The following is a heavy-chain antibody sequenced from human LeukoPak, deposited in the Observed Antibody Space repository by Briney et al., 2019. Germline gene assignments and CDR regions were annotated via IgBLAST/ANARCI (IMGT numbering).Heavy chain of an antibody. CDR1: GGTFSSYA. CDR3: ARNGDSSSSALLDY. D-gene: IGHD6-6*01. J-gene: IGHJ4*02. Sequence: GASVKVSCKASGGTFSSYAISWVRQAPGHGLELVGAITPIFGTPNYVEKFQGRVTISADESTSTTYMELSSLTSEDTAVYYCARNGDSSSSALLDYWGQGTLVTVSS. V-gene: IGHV1-69*13. CDR2: ITPIFGTP.